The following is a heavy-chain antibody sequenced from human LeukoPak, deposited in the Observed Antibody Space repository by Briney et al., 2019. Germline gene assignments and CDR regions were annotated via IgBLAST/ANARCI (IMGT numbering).Heavy chain of an antibody. J-gene: IGHJ5*02. D-gene: IGHD5-12*01. Sequence: SETLSLTCTVSGGSISSYYWSWIRQPPGKGLEWIGEINHSGSTNYNPSLKSRVTISVDTSKNQFSLKLSSVTAADTAVYYCARGHGEMATIGSNWFDPWGQGTLVTVSS. CDR1: GGSISSYY. CDR3: ARGHGEMATIGSNWFDP. CDR2: INHSGST. V-gene: IGHV4-34*01.